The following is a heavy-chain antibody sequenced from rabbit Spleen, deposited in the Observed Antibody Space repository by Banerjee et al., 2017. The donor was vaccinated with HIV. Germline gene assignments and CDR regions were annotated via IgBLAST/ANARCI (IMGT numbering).Heavy chain of an antibody. D-gene: IGHD8-1*01. CDR2: IYTGNGKN. CDR1: GFSFSSSYD. J-gene: IGHJ4*01. V-gene: IGHV1S45*01. CDR3: ARLAIYAGASYTGYFSL. Sequence: QEQLVESGGGLVKPGASLTLICTASGFSFSSSYDICWVRQAPGKGLEWIGFIYTGNGKNYYANWAKGRFTISKTSSTTVTLQITSLTAADTATYFCARLAIYAGASYTGYFSLWGPGTLVTVS.